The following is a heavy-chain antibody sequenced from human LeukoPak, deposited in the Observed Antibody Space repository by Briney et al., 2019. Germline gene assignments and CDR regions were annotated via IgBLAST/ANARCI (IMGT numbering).Heavy chain of an antibody. CDR1: GGSISIYY. CDR3: ARGYSYGPYYYYYYMDV. CDR2: IYYSGST. V-gene: IGHV4-59*01. J-gene: IGHJ6*03. Sequence: SETLSLTCTASGGSISIYYWSWIRQPPGKGLEWIGYIYYSGSTNYNPSLKSRVTISVDTSKKQLSLKLSSVTAADTAVYYCARGYSYGPYYYYYYMDVWGKGTTVTVSS. D-gene: IGHD5-18*01.